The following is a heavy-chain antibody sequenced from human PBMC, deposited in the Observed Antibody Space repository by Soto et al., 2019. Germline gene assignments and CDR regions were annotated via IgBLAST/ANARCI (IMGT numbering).Heavy chain of an antibody. D-gene: IGHD2-15*01. CDR1: GFTFSSYS. Sequence: EVQLVESGGGLVKPGGSLRLSCAASGFTFSSYSMNWVRQAPGKGLEWVSSISSASTSIHYADSVKGRFTISRDNAKNSLYLQMNSLGAEDTAVYYCARARGSATGYDDYWGQGTLVTVSS. V-gene: IGHV3-21*01. CDR3: ARARGSATGYDDY. J-gene: IGHJ4*02. CDR2: ISSASTSI.